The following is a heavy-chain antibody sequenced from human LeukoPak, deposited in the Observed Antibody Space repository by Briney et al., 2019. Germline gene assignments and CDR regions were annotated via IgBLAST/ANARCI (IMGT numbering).Heavy chain of an antibody. J-gene: IGHJ3*02. CDR2: IYYSGST. Sequence: SETLSLTCTVSGTSISSYYWGWIRQPPGKGLEWIGSIYYSGSTYYNPSLKSRVTISVDTSKNQFSLKLSSVTAADTAVYYCARGGYYDKEAFDIWGQGTKVTVSS. CDR3: ARGGYYDKEAFDI. V-gene: IGHV4-39*07. D-gene: IGHD3-22*01. CDR1: GTSISSYY.